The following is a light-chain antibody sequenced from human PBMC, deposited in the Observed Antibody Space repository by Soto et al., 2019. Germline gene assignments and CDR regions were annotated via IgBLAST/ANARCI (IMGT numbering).Light chain of an antibody. CDR3: QQYGSSPRT. CDR2: GAS. Sequence: EIVLTQSPGALSLSPGERATLSCGASQSVSSSYLAWYQQKPGQAPRLLIYGASTRDTGIPDRFSGSGSGTDFTLTISRLEPEDFAVYYCQQYGSSPRTFGQGTKVEIK. J-gene: IGKJ1*01. CDR1: QSVSSSY. V-gene: IGKV3-20*01.